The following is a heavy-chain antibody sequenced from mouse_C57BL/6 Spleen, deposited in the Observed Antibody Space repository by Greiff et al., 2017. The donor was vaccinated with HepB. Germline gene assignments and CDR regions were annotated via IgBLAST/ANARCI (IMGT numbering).Heavy chain of an antibody. CDR3: ARRSNYVRDYFDY. Sequence: QVQLQQPGAELVRPGSSVKLSCKASGYTFTSYWMHWVKQRPIQGLEWIGNIDPSDSETHYNQKFKDKATLTVDKSSSTAYMQLSSLTSEDSAVYYCARRSNYVRDYFDYWGQGTTLTVSS. D-gene: IGHD2-5*01. CDR2: IDPSDSET. V-gene: IGHV1-52*01. J-gene: IGHJ2*01. CDR1: GYTFTSYW.